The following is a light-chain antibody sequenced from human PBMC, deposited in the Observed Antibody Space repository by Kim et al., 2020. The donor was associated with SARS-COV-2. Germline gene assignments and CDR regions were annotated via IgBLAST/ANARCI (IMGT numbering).Light chain of an antibody. J-gene: IGKJ2*03. Sequence: GSPGERAPLSCRASESVTYNWAWYQQKPGQPPRLLIYGTSIRDTDIPARVSGSGSGTQFTLTINSLQPEDSAFYYCEQYAKWPYSFGQGTKLEI. CDR2: GTS. CDR3: EQYAKWPYS. CDR1: ESVTYN. V-gene: IGKV3D-15*01.